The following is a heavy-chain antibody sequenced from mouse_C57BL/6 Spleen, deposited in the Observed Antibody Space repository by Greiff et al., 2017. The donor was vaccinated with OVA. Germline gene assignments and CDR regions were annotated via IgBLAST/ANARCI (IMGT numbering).Heavy chain of an antibody. CDR1: GYSITSGYY. V-gene: IGHV3-6*01. CDR2: ISYDGSN. CDR3: ARADITPDY. J-gene: IGHJ2*01. D-gene: IGHD1-1*01. Sequence: VQLKESGPGLVKPSQSLSLTCSVTGYSITSGYYWNWIRQFPGNKLEWMGYISYDGSNNYNPSLKNRISITRDTSKNQFFLKLNSVTTEDTATYYCARADITPDYWGQGTTLTVSS.